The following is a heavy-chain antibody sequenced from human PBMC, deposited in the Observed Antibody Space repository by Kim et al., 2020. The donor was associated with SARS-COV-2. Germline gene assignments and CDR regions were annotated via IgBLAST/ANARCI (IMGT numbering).Heavy chain of an antibody. V-gene: IGHV3-23*01. CDR1: GFTFSSYA. Sequence: GGSLRLSCAASGFTFSSYAMSWVRQAPGKGLEWVSAIRGSGGSTYYADSVKGRFTISRDNSKNTLYLQMNSLRAEDTPVYYCAMGPWELPPHFLVYWGQGTLVTVSS. D-gene: IGHD1-26*01. CDR3: AMGPWELPPHFLVY. CDR2: IRGSGGST. J-gene: IGHJ4*02.